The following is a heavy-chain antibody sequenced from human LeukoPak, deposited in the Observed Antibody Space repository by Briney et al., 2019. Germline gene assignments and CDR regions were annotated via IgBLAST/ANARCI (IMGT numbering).Heavy chain of an antibody. CDR1: GFTFSSYA. D-gene: IGHD2-15*01. V-gene: IGHV3-23*01. CDR2: ISGSGGST. J-gene: IGHJ4*02. Sequence: GGSLRLSCAASGFTFSSYAMSWVRQAPGKGLEWVSAISGSGGSTYYADSVKGRFTISRDNAKNTLYLQMNSLRAGDTAVYYCASTPNGVAAIYFDYWGQGTLVTVSS. CDR3: ASTPNGVAAIYFDY.